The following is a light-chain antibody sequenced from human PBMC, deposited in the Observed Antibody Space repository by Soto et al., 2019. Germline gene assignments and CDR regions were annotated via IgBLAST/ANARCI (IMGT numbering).Light chain of an antibody. J-gene: IGKJ4*01. Sequence: EIVLTQSPATLSVSPGGGATLSCRASQSVGSNLAWYQQRPGQAPRLLIYGASTRATAIPGRFSASGSETEFTLTISSLQSENFAVYFCQQYNNWPPLTFGGGTKVDIK. CDR3: QQYNNWPPLT. CDR1: QSVGSN. V-gene: IGKV3-15*01. CDR2: GAS.